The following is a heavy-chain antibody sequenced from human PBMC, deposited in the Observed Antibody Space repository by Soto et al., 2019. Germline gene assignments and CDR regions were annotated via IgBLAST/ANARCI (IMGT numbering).Heavy chain of an antibody. CDR2: IKQDGSEK. CDR3: AREGYCSSTGCYGDFGGLFDY. J-gene: IGHJ4*02. CDR1: GFTFSSYW. V-gene: IGHV3-7*01. Sequence: GGSLRLSCAASGFTFSSYWMSWVRQAPGKGLEWVANIKQDGSEKYYVDSVKGRFTISRDNAKNSLYLQMNSLRAEDTAVYYCAREGYCSSTGCYGDFGGLFDYWGQGTRVTVSS. D-gene: IGHD2-2*01.